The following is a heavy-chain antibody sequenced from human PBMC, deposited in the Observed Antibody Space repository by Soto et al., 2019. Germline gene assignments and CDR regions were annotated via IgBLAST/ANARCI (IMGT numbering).Heavy chain of an antibody. V-gene: IGHV4-59*11. CDR3: ARFPGGGDAANYFGY. D-gene: IGHD3-10*01. J-gene: IGHJ4*02. Sequence: QVQLQESGPGLVKPSETLSVTCTVSGGSISSHYWTWIRQPPGKGLEWVGYIPNSGIIGYNPSLRSPATIAGDTSKHQFPLYLKSVTAADTAIYYCARFPGGGDAANYFGYWGQGPLVTVSS. CDR2: IPNSGII. CDR1: GGSISSHY.